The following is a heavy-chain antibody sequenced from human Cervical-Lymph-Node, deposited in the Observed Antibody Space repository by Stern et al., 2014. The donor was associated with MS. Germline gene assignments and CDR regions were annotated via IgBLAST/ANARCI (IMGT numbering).Heavy chain of an antibody. CDR2: ITNVGST. Sequence: EVQLVESGGGVIQPGGSLILSCTASGFTVSRDYMTWVRQAPGQGLEWVSLITNVGSTFYTDSVKGRFTISRDDSKNTVYLHMTSLRAEDTAMYYCARDTSSPERSDWWGQGTLVTVSS. CDR3: ARDTSSPERSDW. V-gene: IGHV3-53*01. D-gene: IGHD1-1*01. CDR1: GFTVSRDY. J-gene: IGHJ4*02.